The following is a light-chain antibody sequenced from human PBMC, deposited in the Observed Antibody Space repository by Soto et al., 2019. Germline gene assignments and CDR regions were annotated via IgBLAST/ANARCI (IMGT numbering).Light chain of an antibody. J-gene: IGKJ1*01. CDR1: QSVSSN. CDR2: DAS. Sequence: EIVMTQSPATLSVSPGERATLSCRASQSVSSNLAWYQQKPGQPPRLLIFDASNRAADIQDRFSGSGSGTDFTLTIKRLEPEDFAVYYCKQYAGSPRTFGQGTKVDIK. V-gene: IGKV3-20*01. CDR3: KQYAGSPRT.